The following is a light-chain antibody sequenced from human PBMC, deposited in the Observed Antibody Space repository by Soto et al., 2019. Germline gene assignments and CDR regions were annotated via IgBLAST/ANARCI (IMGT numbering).Light chain of an antibody. Sequence: QSALTQPASVSGSPGQSITISCTGTSSDVGAYNYVSWYQHHADKAPKLMIYEVSNRPSGVSNRFSGSKSGNTASLTIYGLQAEDEADYYCSSFSSSSTLYVFGTGTKLTVL. CDR2: EVS. J-gene: IGLJ1*01. V-gene: IGLV2-14*01. CDR3: SSFSSSSTLYV. CDR1: SSDVGAYNY.